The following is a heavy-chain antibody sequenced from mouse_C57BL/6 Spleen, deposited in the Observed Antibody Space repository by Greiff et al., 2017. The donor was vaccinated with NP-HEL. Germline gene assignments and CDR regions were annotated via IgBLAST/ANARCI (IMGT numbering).Heavy chain of an antibody. V-gene: IGHV1-50*01. CDR3: ARSERIYYGNY. CDR1: GYTFTSYW. Sequence: VQLQQPGAELVKPGASVKLSCKASGYTFTSYWMQWVKQRPGQGLEWIGEIDPSDSDTNYNQKFKGKATLTVDTSSSTAYMQLSSLTSEDSAVYYCARSERIYYGNYWGQGTTLTDSS. D-gene: IGHD2-1*01. J-gene: IGHJ2*01. CDR2: IDPSDSDT.